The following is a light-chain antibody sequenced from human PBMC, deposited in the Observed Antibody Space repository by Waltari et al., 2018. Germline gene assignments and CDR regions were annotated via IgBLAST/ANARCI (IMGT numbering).Light chain of an antibody. Sequence: EIVLTQSPGTLSLSPGERATLSCRASQSVSSSYLAWYQQKPGQAARLLIYGASSRAPGIPDRFSGSGSGTDFILTISSLEPEDFVVYYCQQYGSSPLTFGQGTRLEIK. V-gene: IGKV3-20*01. J-gene: IGKJ5*01. CDR1: QSVSSSY. CDR3: QQYGSSPLT. CDR2: GAS.